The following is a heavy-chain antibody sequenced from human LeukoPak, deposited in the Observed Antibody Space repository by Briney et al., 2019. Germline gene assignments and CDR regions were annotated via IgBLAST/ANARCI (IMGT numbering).Heavy chain of an antibody. Sequence: PGGSLRLSCAASGFTFSSYWMSWVRQAPGKGLEWVANIKQDGSEKYYVDSVKGRFSISRDNAKNSLYLLMNSLRAEDTAVYYCARGIGSGWYGSFDYWGQGTLVTVSS. D-gene: IGHD6-19*01. CDR2: IKQDGSEK. CDR1: GFTFSSYW. V-gene: IGHV3-7*03. J-gene: IGHJ4*02. CDR3: ARGIGSGWYGSFDY.